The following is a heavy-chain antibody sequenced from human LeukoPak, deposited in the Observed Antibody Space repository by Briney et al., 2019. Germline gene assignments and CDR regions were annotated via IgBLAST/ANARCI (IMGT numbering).Heavy chain of an antibody. CDR1: GYTFTGYY. CDR2: INPNSGGT. CDR3: ARPYSRSWYEVSVSYYYYMDV. D-gene: IGHD6-13*01. Sequence: GASVKVSCKASGYTFTGYYMHWVRQAPGQGLEWMGWINPNSGGTNYAQKFQGRVTMTRDTSISTAYMELSRLRSDDTAVYYCARPYSRSWYEVSVSYYYYMDVWGKGTTVTVSS. V-gene: IGHV1-2*02. J-gene: IGHJ6*03.